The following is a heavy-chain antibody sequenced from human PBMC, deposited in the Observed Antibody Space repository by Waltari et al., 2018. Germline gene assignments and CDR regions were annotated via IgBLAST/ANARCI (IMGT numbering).Heavy chain of an antibody. Sequence: EVHLVESGGGLVRPGGSMKLYWAASGCNVTRSTTHWVRQAPGKGLEWIGRIRSKINNDATAYGASVKDRFSISRDDSRNTAFLEMNSLKTDDSAVYYCAKQKTGGANDFWGQGTLVTVST. D-gene: IGHD3-16*01. J-gene: IGHJ4*01. CDR2: IRSKINNDAT. V-gene: IGHV3-73*02. CDR1: GCNVTRST. CDR3: AKQKTGGANDF.